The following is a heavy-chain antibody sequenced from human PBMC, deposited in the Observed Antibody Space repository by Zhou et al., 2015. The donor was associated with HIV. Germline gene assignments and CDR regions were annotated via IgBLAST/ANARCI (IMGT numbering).Heavy chain of an antibody. V-gene: IGHV3-9*01. J-gene: IGHJ6*02. Sequence: EVQLVESGGGLVQPGRSLRLSCAGSGFTFGDSSMHWVRQAPGKGLEWVSGISWSGANIGYAVSVKGRFLISRDNAQRSVYLQMSNLRPDDTALYFCAKALGGSGWLWDYPMDVWGQGP. CDR2: ISWSGANI. CDR3: AKALGGSGWLWDYPMDV. D-gene: IGHD6-19*01. CDR1: GFTFGDSS.